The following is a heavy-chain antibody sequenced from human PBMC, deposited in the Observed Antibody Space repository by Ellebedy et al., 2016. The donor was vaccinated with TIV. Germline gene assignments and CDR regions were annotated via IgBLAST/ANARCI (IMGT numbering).Heavy chain of an antibody. CDR3: ARGGDCTGYGCYGQLDS. Sequence: AASVKVSCKASGYTFTNFAIHWVRQAPGHRPQWMGWINPGNGNTKYSQQFQGKVTITSDTAANTAYMELGSLRFEDTSVFYCARGGDCTGYGCYGQLDSWGQGTLVTVSS. D-gene: IGHD2-15*01. CDR2: INPGNGNT. CDR1: GYTFTNFA. J-gene: IGHJ4*02. V-gene: IGHV1-3*01.